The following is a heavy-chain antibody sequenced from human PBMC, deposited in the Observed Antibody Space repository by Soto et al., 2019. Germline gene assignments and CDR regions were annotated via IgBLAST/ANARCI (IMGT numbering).Heavy chain of an antibody. Sequence: PSETLSLTCTVSGGSISSSIYYGVWIRQPPGKGLEWIGSIYYSGSTYYNPSLKSRVTISVDTSKNQFSLKLSSVTAADTAVYYCSAAEDYYGMDVWGQGTTVTVSS. CDR2: IYYSGST. CDR1: GGSISSSIYY. V-gene: IGHV4-39*01. J-gene: IGHJ6*02. CDR3: SAAEDYYGMDV.